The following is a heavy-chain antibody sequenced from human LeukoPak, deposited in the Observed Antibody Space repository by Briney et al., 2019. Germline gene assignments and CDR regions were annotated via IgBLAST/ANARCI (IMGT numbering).Heavy chain of an antibody. Sequence: SETLSLTCTVSGGSISRSTYYWGWIRQPPGKGLEWIGYIYYSGSTNYNPSLKSRVTISVDTSKNQFSLKLSSVTAADTAVYYCARVTATPPLYYYYGMDVWGQGTTVTVSS. J-gene: IGHJ6*02. CDR3: ARVTATPPLYYYYGMDV. D-gene: IGHD4-11*01. V-gene: IGHV4-61*05. CDR2: IYYSGST. CDR1: GGSISRSTYY.